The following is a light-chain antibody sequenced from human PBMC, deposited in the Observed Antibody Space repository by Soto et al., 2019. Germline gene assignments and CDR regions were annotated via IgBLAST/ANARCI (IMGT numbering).Light chain of an antibody. Sequence: EIVLTQSPATLSLSPGERATLSCRASRSISDHLAWYQHKPGQAPRLLIYVSSNGATVIPARFTGSGSGTDFTLTISSLEPEDFVVDYFHQRSNWPGTVGGGTKLDI. V-gene: IGKV3-11*01. CDR3: HQRSNWPGT. CDR2: VSS. J-gene: IGKJ4*01. CDR1: RSISDH.